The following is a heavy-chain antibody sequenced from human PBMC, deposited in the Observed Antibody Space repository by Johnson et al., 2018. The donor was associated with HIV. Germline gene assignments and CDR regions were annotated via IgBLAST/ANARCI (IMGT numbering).Heavy chain of an antibody. V-gene: IGHV3-30*04. CDR1: GFTFSRYV. CDR2: MSYDGSDK. Sequence: QVQLVESGGGVVQPGRSLRLTCAVSGFTFSRYVMHWVRQAPGKGLEWVAVMSYDGSDKYYADSVKGRFTISRDNSKNTLYLQMNSLRAEDTAVYYCAKVYCGGDCSFGGAAFNIWGQGTMVIVSS. CDR3: AKVYCGGDCSFGGAAFNI. J-gene: IGHJ3*02. D-gene: IGHD2-21*02.